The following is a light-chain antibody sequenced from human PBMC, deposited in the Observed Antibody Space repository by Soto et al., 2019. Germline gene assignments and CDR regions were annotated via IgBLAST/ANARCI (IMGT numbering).Light chain of an antibody. CDR3: QQRSNWPRK. J-gene: IGKJ1*01. CDR1: QSVSSY. Sequence: EIVLRQSPATLSLSPGERATLSCRASQSVSSYLAWYQQKPGQAPRLLIYDASNRSTGIPARFSGSGSGTDFTLTISSLEPEDFAVYYCQQRSNWPRKFGQGTKVEIK. V-gene: IGKV3-11*01. CDR2: DAS.